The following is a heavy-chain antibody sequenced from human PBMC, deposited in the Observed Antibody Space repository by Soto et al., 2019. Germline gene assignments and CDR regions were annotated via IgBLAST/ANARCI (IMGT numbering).Heavy chain of an antibody. CDR3: ARGTYYSGDNGYYYFDS. V-gene: IGHV3-48*02. J-gene: IGHJ4*02. CDR1: GFTFTSKS. CDR2: ISRTSNTI. Sequence: PGGSLRVSCAASGFTFTSKSMIWLRQAPGKGLEWVSFISRTSNTIYYVGSVKGRFTTSRDNGKNLMYLQMNDLRDEDTAVYYCARGTYYSGDNGYYYFDSWGKGTLVTVSS. D-gene: IGHD3-3*01.